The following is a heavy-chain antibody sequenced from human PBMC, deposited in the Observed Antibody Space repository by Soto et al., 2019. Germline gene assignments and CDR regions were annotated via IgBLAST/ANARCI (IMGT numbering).Heavy chain of an antibody. CDR2: ISAYNGNT. CDR3: ARYSSSWYSLDP. CDR1: GGTFNSCG. J-gene: IGHJ5*02. D-gene: IGHD6-13*01. V-gene: IGHV1-18*01. Sequence: ASVKVCCKASGGTFNSCGISWVRQAPGQGLEWMGWISAYNGNTNYAQKLQGRVTMTTDTSTSTAYMELRSLRSDDTAVYYCARYSSSWYSLDPWGQGTLVTVSS.